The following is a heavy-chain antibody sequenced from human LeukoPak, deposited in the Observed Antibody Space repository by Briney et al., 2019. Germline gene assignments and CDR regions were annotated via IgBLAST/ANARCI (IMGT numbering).Heavy chain of an antibody. V-gene: IGHV4-4*08. D-gene: IGHD2-15*01. CDR3: ARYRGGGYCSGGSCYQLYNWFDP. CDR2: IYTSGST. CDR1: GGSIRSYY. Sequence: SETLSLTCTVSGGSIRSYYWSWIRQPPGKGLEWIGRIYTSGSTNYNPSLKSRVTISVDTSKNQFSLKLSSVTAADTAVYYCARYRGGGYCSGGSCYQLYNWFDPWGQGTLVTVSS. J-gene: IGHJ5*02.